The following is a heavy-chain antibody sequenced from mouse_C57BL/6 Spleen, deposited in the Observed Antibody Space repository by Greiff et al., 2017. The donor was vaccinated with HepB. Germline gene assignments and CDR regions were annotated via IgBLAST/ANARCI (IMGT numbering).Heavy chain of an antibody. V-gene: IGHV5-12*01. J-gene: IGHJ4*01. D-gene: IGHD2-4*01. Sequence: EVKLEESGGGLVQPGGSLKLSCAASGFTFSDYYMYWVRQTPEKRLEWVAYISNGGGSTYYPDTVKGRFTISRDNAKNTLYLQMSRLKSEDTAMYYCARHYDYPYWGQGTSVTVSS. CDR3: ARHYDYPY. CDR2: ISNGGGST. CDR1: GFTFSDYY.